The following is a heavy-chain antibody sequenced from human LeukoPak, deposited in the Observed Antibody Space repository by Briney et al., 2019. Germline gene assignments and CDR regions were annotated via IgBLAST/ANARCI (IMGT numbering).Heavy chain of an antibody. CDR1: GFTFSDYT. CDR2: ITGSSDYI. V-gene: IGHV3-21*04. CDR3: AKGSSWYYFDY. Sequence: PGGSLRLSCAASGFTFSDYTMNWVRQAPGTGLEWVSFITGSSDYIYYADSVKGRFTISRDNSKNTLYLQMNSLRAEDTALYYCAKGSSWYYFDYWGQGTLVTVSS. J-gene: IGHJ4*02. D-gene: IGHD6-13*01.